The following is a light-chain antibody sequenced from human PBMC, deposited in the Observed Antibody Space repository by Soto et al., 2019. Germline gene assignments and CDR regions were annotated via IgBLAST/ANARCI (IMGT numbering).Light chain of an antibody. Sequence: DIQMTQSPSSLSASVGDRITITCRASQRIARYLNWYQHKPGKAPKLLIYAASSLQSGVPSRFIGSGSGTDFTLTISSLQPEDFATYYCQERYSAPFTFGPGTKVDIE. J-gene: IGKJ3*01. V-gene: IGKV1-39*01. CDR2: AAS. CDR1: QRIARY. CDR3: QERYSAPFT.